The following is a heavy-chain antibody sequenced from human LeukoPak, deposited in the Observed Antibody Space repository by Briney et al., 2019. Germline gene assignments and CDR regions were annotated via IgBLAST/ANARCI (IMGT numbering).Heavy chain of an antibody. J-gene: IGHJ4*02. CDR3: ARAAAGAYLGY. CDR2: IYYSGST. V-gene: IGHV4-30-4*01. CDR1: GGSISSGDYY. D-gene: IGHD6-13*01. Sequence: PSETLSLTCTVSGGSISSGDYYWSWIRQPPGKGLEWIGYIYYSGSTYYNPSLKSRVTISVDTSKNQFSLKLSSVTAADTAVYYCARAAAGAYLGYWGQGTLVTVSS.